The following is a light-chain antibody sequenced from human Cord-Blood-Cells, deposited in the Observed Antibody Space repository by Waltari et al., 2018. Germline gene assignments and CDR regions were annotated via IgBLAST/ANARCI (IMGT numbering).Light chain of an antibody. CDR3: NSRDSSGNHHVV. CDR2: GKN. J-gene: IGLJ2*01. V-gene: IGLV3-19*01. CDR1: RLRSYY. Sequence: SSELTQDPAVSLDLGQLVRITFQGDRLRSYYARWYQQKPGQALVLVIYGKNNRPSAIPDRFSGSSSGNTASLTITGAQAEDEADYYCNSRDSSGNHHVVFGGGTKLTVL.